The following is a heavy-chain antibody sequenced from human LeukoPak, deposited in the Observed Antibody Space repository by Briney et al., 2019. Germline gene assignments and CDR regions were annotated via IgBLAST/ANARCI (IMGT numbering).Heavy chain of an antibody. D-gene: IGHD3-3*01. CDR2: IYHSGST. J-gene: IGHJ4*02. V-gene: IGHV4-4*02. CDR1: GGSFSSSNW. Sequence: SETLSLTCAVSGGSFSSSNWWSWVRQPPGKGLEWIGEIYHSGSTNYNPSLKSRATISVDKSKNQFSLKLSSVTAVDTAVYYCARLTYYDFWRFGYWGQGTLVTVSS. CDR3: ARLTYYDFWRFGY.